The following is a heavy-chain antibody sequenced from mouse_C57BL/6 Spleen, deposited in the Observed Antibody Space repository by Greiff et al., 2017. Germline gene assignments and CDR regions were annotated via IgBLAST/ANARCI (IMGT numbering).Heavy chain of an antibody. Sequence: VKLMESGAELVRPGASVTLSCKASGYTFTDYEMHWVKQTPVHGLEWIGAIDPETGGTAYNQKFKGKAILTADKSSSTAYMELRSLTSEDSAVYYCTGLLRSAYWGQGTLVTVSA. CDR3: TGLLRSAY. V-gene: IGHV1-15*01. J-gene: IGHJ3*01. D-gene: IGHD1-1*01. CDR1: GYTFTDYE. CDR2: IDPETGGT.